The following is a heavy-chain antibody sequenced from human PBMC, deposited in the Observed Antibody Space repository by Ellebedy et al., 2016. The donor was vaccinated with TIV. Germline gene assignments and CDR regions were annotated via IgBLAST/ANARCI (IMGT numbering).Heavy chain of an antibody. Sequence: GESLKISCAASGFTFSSYWMTWVRQAPGKGLEWVANINQDGCEKFYVDSVNGRFTVSRDNAKNSLYLHLNSLRAEDTAMYYCATDGSYGDYLSPTHAFVIWGQGTMVTVSS. J-gene: IGHJ3*02. CDR2: INQDGCEK. CDR3: ATDGSYGDYLSPTHAFVI. CDR1: GFTFSSYW. V-gene: IGHV3-7*01. D-gene: IGHD4-17*01.